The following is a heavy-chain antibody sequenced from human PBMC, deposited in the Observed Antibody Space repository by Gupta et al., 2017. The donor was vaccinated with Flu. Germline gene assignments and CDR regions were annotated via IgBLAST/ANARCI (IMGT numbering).Heavy chain of an antibody. D-gene: IGHD4-4*01. CDR2: INEDGSTK. J-gene: IGHJ4*02. Sequence: SRSWMTWVRQAPGKGLEWVANINEDGSTKNYVDSVKGRFTISRDNARNSLFLQMDSLRAEDTAVYYCARDRAYNCFDYWGQGTLVTVSS. V-gene: IGHV3-7*01. CDR3: ARDRAYNCFDY. CDR1: SRSW.